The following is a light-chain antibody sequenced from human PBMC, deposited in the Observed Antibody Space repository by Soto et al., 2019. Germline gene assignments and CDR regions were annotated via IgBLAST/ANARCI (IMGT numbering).Light chain of an antibody. CDR1: QGLSGW. CDR2: AAS. J-gene: IGKJ5*01. Sequence: EIQMTQSPSSMSASVGDRVNITCRASQGLSGWLAWYQHKPGKAPKLLIYAASTLQSGVPSRFSGSGSGTEFTLTISSLQPEDFAIYYCQQLDSYPITFGQGTRLEIK. CDR3: QQLDSYPIT. V-gene: IGKV1D-12*01.